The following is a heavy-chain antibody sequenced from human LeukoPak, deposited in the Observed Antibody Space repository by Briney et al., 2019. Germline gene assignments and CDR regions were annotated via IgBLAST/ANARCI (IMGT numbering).Heavy chain of an antibody. Sequence: GGSLRLSCAASGFVYSTSWMSWVRQAPEKGLEWVANIKQDGSEKYYVDSVKGRFSISRDNAYNSLYLQMNSLRVEDTAVYYCAKDRTNTVTFDYWGQGTLVTVSS. J-gene: IGHJ4*02. CDR2: IKQDGSEK. D-gene: IGHD4-17*01. CDR3: AKDRTNTVTFDY. CDR1: GFVYSTSW. V-gene: IGHV3-7*01.